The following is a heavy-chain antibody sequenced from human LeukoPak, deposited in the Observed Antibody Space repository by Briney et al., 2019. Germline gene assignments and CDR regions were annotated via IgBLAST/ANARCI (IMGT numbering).Heavy chain of an antibody. V-gene: IGHV4-38-2*02. Sequence: KPSETLSLTCTVSGYSISSGYYWGWILQPPGKGLEWIGSIYHSGSTYYNPSLKSRVTISVDTSKNQFSLKLSSVTAADTAVYYCARQGWQWLGTAGAFDIWGQGIMVTVSS. D-gene: IGHD6-19*01. J-gene: IGHJ3*02. CDR2: IYHSGST. CDR1: GYSISSGYY. CDR3: ARQGWQWLGTAGAFDI.